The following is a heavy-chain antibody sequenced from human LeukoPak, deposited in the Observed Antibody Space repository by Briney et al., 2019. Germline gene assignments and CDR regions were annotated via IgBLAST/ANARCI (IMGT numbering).Heavy chain of an antibody. D-gene: IGHD3-22*01. CDR1: GGPFRGYY. V-gene: IGHV4-34*01. CDR3: ARGGTMIEGYYYMDV. Sequence: SSEALSLTCAVYGGPFRGYYWSWIRQPPGKELEWIGEIYHSGSTKYNLSLKSRVTISVDTSKNQFSLKLSSVTAADTAVYYCARGGTMIEGYYYMDVWGKGTTVTVSS. J-gene: IGHJ6*03. CDR2: IYHSGST.